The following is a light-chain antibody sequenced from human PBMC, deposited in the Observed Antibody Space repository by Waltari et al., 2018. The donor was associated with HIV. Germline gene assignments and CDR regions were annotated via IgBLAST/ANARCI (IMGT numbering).Light chain of an antibody. CDR3: TSYISSSSPV. Sequence: QSALTQPASVSGSPGQSITISCTGTSHDLRNYNSASWYPPHPGKAPKVIIYEVSNRPSGVSSRFSGSISANTASLTISGLQAEDEADYFCTSYISSSSPVFGGGTKVTVL. CDR2: EVS. CDR1: SHDLRNYNS. J-gene: IGLJ3*02. V-gene: IGLV2-14*01.